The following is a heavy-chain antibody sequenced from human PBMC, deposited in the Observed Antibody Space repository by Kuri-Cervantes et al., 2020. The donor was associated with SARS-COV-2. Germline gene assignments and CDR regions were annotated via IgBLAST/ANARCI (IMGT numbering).Heavy chain of an antibody. D-gene: IGHD6-19*01. V-gene: IGHV3-23*03. Sequence: GGSLRLSCAASGFTLRSFNMHWVRQAPGKGLEWVAVIYTGAAGTYYADSVKGRFTISRDDSKNTLSLQMNSLRAEDTAVYYCARSGLWLVGQGWFPPDHWGQGTLVTVSS. CDR1: GFTLRSFN. CDR3: ARSGLWLVGQGWFPPDH. J-gene: IGHJ4*02. CDR2: IYTGAAGT.